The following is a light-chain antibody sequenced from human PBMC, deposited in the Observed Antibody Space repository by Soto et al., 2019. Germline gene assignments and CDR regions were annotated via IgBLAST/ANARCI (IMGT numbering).Light chain of an antibody. CDR3: ETWDSNTHTV. V-gene: IGLV4-60*02. CDR2: LEGSGSY. Sequence: QTVVTQSSSASASLGSSVKLTCTLSSGHSSYIIAWHQQQPGKAPRYLMKLEGSGSYNKGSGAPDRFSGSSSGADRYLTISNLQFEDEADYYCETWDSNTHTVFGGGTKLTVL. J-gene: IGLJ3*02. CDR1: SGHSSYI.